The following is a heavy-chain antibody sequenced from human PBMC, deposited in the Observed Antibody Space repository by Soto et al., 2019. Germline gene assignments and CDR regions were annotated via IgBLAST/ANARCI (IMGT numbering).Heavy chain of an antibody. D-gene: IGHD2-2*01. V-gene: IGHV1-2*02. CDR3: ARGYCSSSGCSLYFDY. CDR2: INPTSGGT. Sequence: SLEVSWKASGYTFPGNYMHWVRQAPGQGLEWMALINPTSGGTNYAQKFQGRVTMTWDTSISTAYMELSRLRSDDTAIYYCARGYCSSSGCSLYFDYWGQGTLVTVSS. J-gene: IGHJ4*02. CDR1: GYTFPGNY.